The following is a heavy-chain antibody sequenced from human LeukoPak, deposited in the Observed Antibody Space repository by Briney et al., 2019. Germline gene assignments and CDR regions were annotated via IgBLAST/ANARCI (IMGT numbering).Heavy chain of an antibody. J-gene: IGHJ4*02. CDR2: MNPNSGNT. Sequence: GASVKVSCKASGYTFASYDINWVRQATGQGLEWMGWMNPNSGNTGYAQKFQGRVTMTRNTPISTAYMELSSLRSEDTAVYYCARGLAYCGGDCYWFGSPRRYYFDYWGQGTLVTVSS. D-gene: IGHD2-21*02. V-gene: IGHV1-8*01. CDR1: GYTFASYD. CDR3: ARGLAYCGGDCYWFGSPRRYYFDY.